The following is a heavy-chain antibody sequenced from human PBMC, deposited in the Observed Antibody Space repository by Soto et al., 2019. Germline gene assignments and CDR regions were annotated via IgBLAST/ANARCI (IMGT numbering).Heavy chain of an antibody. J-gene: IGHJ4*02. Sequence: GGSLRLSCAASGFTFTNYGMHWVRQAPGKGLEWVAVIWYDGNNKFYAESVKGRFTISRDNSKNTLYLQMNSLRAEDTAIYYCARDPVGNSWYHFDYWGQGTLVTVSS. V-gene: IGHV3-33*01. CDR2: IWYDGNNK. CDR3: ARDPVGNSWYHFDY. CDR1: GFTFTNYG. D-gene: IGHD6-13*01.